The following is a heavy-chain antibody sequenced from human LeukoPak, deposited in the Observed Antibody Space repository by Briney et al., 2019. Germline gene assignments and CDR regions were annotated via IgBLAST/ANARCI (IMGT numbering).Heavy chain of an antibody. V-gene: IGHV3-74*01. CDR3: TKDLTGEVDY. D-gene: IGHD7-27*01. CDR2: VNTDGIYT. CDR1: GFTFSSFG. Sequence: GGSLRLSCSASGFTFSSFGMHWVRQAPGKGLVWVSRVNTDGIYTTYADSVKGRFTISRDNAKNMLFLQMNSLTVEDTAVYYCTKDLTGEVDYWGQGILVTVSS. J-gene: IGHJ4*02.